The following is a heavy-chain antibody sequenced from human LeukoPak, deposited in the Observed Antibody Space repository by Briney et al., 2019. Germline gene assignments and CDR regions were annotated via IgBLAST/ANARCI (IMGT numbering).Heavy chain of an antibody. J-gene: IGHJ4*02. D-gene: IGHD4-23*01. Sequence: AASVKVSCKASGYTFTSYAMNWVRQAPGQGLEWTGWINTNTGNPTYAQGFTGRFVFSLDTSVSTAYLQISSLKAEDTAVYYCAREDYGGNADFDYWGQGTLVTVSS. CDR1: GYTFTSYA. CDR3: AREDYGGNADFDY. CDR2: INTNTGNP. V-gene: IGHV7-4-1*02.